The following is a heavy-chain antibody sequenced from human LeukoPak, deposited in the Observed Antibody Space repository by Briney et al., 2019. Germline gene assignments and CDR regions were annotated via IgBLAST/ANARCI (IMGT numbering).Heavy chain of an antibody. J-gene: IGHJ6*03. CDR2: IRSKAYGGTT. CDR1: GFTFSSYA. D-gene: IGHD3-16*01. Sequence: GGSLRLSCAASGFTFSSYAMSWVRQAPGKGLEWVGFIRSKAYGGTTEYAASVKGRFTISRDDSKSIAYLQMNSLKTEDTAVYYCTRAFYDYVWGSYYYYYYMDVWGKGTTVTISS. CDR3: TRAFYDYVWGSYYYYYYMDV. V-gene: IGHV3-49*04.